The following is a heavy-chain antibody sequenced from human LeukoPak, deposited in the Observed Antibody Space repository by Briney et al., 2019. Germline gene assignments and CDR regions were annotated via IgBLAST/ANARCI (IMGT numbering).Heavy chain of an antibody. D-gene: IGHD1-26*01. J-gene: IGHJ4*02. Sequence: PSETLSLTCSVSGGSISTTYWSWIRQPPGKELEWIGYVHYSGSTNYNPSLNSRVTISVDTSKNQFSLTLSSVTAADTAVYYCARGGNSGSYFLLDWGQGTLVTVTS. CDR1: GGSISTTY. CDR3: ARGGNSGSYFLLD. V-gene: IGHV4-59*01. CDR2: VHYSGST.